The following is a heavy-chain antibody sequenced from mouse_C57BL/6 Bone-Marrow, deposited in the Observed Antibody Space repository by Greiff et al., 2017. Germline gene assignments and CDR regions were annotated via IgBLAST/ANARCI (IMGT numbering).Heavy chain of an antibody. D-gene: IGHD1-1*01. CDR1: CYTFTSYW. J-gene: IGHJ2*01. Sequence: VQLQQPGAELVKPGASVKVSCKASCYTFTSYWMHWVKPRPGQGLELIGRIHPSDSDTNYNQKFKGKATLTVDKSSSTAYMQLSSLTSEDSAVYYCAIHGSHYWGQGTTLTVSS. V-gene: IGHV1-74*01. CDR3: AIHGSHY. CDR2: IHPSDSDT.